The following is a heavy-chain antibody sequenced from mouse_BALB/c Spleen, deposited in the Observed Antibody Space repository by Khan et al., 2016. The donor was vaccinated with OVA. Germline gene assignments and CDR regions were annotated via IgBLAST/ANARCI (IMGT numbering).Heavy chain of an antibody. J-gene: IGHJ3*01. CDR3: GRDGAYHRNDGWFAY. D-gene: IGHD2-14*01. CDR1: GYTFTSYW. V-gene: IGHV1-7*01. CDR2: INPSNGYT. Sequence: VQLQQSGAELAKPGASVKMSCKASGYTFTSYWMHWVKQRPGQGLEWIGYINPSNGYTNYNQKFKDKATLTADKSSTTAYMELSSLPSHASAFCNSGRDGAYHRNDGWFAYWGQGTLVTVSA.